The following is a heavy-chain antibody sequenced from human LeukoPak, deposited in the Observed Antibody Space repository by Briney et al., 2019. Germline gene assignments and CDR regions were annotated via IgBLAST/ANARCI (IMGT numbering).Heavy chain of an antibody. V-gene: IGHV1-8*01. CDR1: GYTFTSYD. Sequence: GASVKVSCKASGYTFTSYDINWVRQATGQGLEWMGWMNPNSGNTGYAQKFQGRVTMTRNTSISTAYMELSSLRSEDTAVYYCARGLYCSGGSCYLYYYYYMDVWGKGTTATVSS. CDR2: MNPNSGNT. D-gene: IGHD2-15*01. CDR3: ARGLYCSGGSCYLYYYYYMDV. J-gene: IGHJ6*03.